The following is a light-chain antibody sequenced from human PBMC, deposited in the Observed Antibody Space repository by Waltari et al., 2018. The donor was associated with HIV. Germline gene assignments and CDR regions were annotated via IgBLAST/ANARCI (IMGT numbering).Light chain of an antibody. V-gene: IGLV3-9*01. Sequence: SYGLTQPLSVSVALGQTATITCGGNNIGSKNVHWYQQKPGQAPLLLIYRDSNRPSGIPERFSGSKSGNTATLTSSTAQAGDEADYYCQVWDSSTASVFGTGTTVTVL. CDR3: QVWDSSTASV. CDR1: NIGSKN. J-gene: IGLJ1*01. CDR2: RDS.